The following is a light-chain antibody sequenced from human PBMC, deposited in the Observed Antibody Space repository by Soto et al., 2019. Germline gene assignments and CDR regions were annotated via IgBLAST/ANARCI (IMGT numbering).Light chain of an antibody. CDR1: SSNIGAGYD. J-gene: IGLJ1*01. CDR2: GNS. Sequence: VLTQPPSVSGAPGQRVTISCTGSSSNIGAGYDVHWYQQLPGTAPKLLIYGNSNRPSGVPDRFSGSKSGTSASLAITGLQAEDEADYYCQSYDSSLSGSGVFGTGTKVTVL. V-gene: IGLV1-40*01. CDR3: QSYDSSLSGSGV.